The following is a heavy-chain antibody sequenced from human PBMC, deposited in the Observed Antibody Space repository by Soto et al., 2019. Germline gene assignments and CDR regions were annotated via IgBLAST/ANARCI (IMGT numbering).Heavy chain of an antibody. J-gene: IGHJ6*02. CDR2: INHSGST. V-gene: IGHV4-34*01. CDR3: ARTAAVRGVIKYYYYGMDV. D-gene: IGHD3-10*01. Sequence: SETLSLTCAVYGGSFSGYYWSWIRQPPGKGLEWIGEINHSGSTNYNPSLKSRVTISVDTSKNQFSLKLSSVTAADTAVYYCARTAAVRGVIKYYYYGMDVWGQGTTVTVSS. CDR1: GGSFSGYY.